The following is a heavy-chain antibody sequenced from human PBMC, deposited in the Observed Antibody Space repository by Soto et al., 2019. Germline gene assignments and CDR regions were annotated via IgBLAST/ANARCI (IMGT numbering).Heavy chain of an antibody. D-gene: IGHD1-26*01. CDR3: AKVASGSYDWFDP. Sequence: EVQLVESGGGLVQPGGSLRLSCAASKFSFSGYWMHWVRQAPVKGLMWVSRVNPDGSTTTYADSVKGRFTISRDNAKNTVFLQMNSLRADDTAVYYCAKVASGSYDWFDPWGQGTLVTVSS. CDR1: KFSFSGYW. CDR2: VNPDGSTT. J-gene: IGHJ5*02. V-gene: IGHV3-74*01.